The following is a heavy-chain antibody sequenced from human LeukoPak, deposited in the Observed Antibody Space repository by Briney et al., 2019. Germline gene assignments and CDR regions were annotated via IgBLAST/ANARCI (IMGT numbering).Heavy chain of an antibody. J-gene: IGHJ3*02. CDR3: ARDRKAAARRADDAFDI. CDR2: IYSGGST. Sequence: GGSLRLSCAASGFTVSSNYMSWVRQAPGKGLERVSVIYSGGSTYYADSVKGRFTISRDNSKNTLYLQMNSLRAEDTAVYYCARDRKAAARRADDAFDIWGQGTMVTVSS. D-gene: IGHD2-15*01. V-gene: IGHV3-66*02. CDR1: GFTVSSNY.